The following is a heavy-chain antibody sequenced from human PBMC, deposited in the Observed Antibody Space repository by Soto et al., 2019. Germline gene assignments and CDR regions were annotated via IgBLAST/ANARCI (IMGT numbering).Heavy chain of an antibody. CDR3: ARSVSYCSSTSCFHDAFDI. J-gene: IGHJ3*02. D-gene: IGHD2-2*01. CDR1: GFTFSSYD. CDR2: IGTAGDT. Sequence: EVPLVESGGGLVQPGGSLRLSCAASGFTFSSYDMHWVRQATGKGLEWVSAIGTAGDTYYPGSVKGRFTISRENAKNSLYLQMNSLRAGDTAVYYCARSVSYCSSTSCFHDAFDIWGQGTMVTVSS. V-gene: IGHV3-13*01.